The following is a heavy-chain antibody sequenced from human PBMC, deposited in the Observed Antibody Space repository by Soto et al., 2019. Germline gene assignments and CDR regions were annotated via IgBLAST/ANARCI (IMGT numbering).Heavy chain of an antibody. J-gene: IGHJ2*01. Sequence: QLQLRESGPGLVKPSETLSLTCTVSGSSISGGVGGLYYWSWIRQPPGKGLEWIGYIYDSGSTYYNPSLKSRVTISVDTSKNQFSLRLSSVTAADTAVYYCAREVIPLTTDWYFDLWGRGTLVTVSS. CDR2: IYDSGST. D-gene: IGHD4-17*01. CDR1: GSSISGGVGGLYY. CDR3: AREVIPLTTDWYFDL. V-gene: IGHV4-30-4*01.